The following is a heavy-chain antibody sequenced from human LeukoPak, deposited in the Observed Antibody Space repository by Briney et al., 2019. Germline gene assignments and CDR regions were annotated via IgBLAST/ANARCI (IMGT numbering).Heavy chain of an antibody. D-gene: IGHD2-15*01. J-gene: IGHJ2*01. CDR3: ARATYCSGGSCYSGGWYFDL. CDR1: GYSFTSYW. V-gene: IGHV5-10-1*01. Sequence: PGESLKISCQGSGYSFTSYWTNWVRQMPGKGLEWVGRIDPSDSYTNYSPSFRGHVTISGDKSTSTAYLQWSSLQASDTAMYYCARATYCSGGSCYSGGWYFDLWGRGTLVTVSS. CDR2: IDPSDSYT.